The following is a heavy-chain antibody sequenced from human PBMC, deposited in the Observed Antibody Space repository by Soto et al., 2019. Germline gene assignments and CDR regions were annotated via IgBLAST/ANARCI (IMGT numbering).Heavy chain of an antibody. D-gene: IGHD6-13*01. CDR3: ARHLRYSSCWYPDRFYP. Sequence: QVQLQESGPGLVKPSETLSLTCTVSGGSISSYYWSWIRQPPGKGLEWIGYIYYSGETNYNPSLQSRLPISVAPSKNQSSLKRSSVTAADTAVYYCARHLRYSSCWYPDRFYPWCRGTLVTASS. V-gene: IGHV4-59*08. CDR1: GGSISSYY. CDR2: IYYSGET. J-gene: IGHJ5*02.